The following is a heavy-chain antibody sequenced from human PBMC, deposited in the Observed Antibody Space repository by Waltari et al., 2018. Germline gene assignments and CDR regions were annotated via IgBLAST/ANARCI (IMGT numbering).Heavy chain of an antibody. J-gene: IGHJ6*03. V-gene: IGHV4-30-4*08. CDR1: GGSISSGDYY. CDR3: ARDRGDAGYGDYTGAEYYHYYMDV. D-gene: IGHD4-17*01. CDR2: IYYSGST. Sequence: QVQLQESGPGLVKPSQTLSLTCTVSGGSISSGDYYWSWIRQPPGKGLEWLGYIYYSGSTYYNPSLKSRVTISVDTSKNQFSLKLSSVTAADTAVYYCARDRGDAGYGDYTGAEYYHYYMDVWGKGTTVTVSS.